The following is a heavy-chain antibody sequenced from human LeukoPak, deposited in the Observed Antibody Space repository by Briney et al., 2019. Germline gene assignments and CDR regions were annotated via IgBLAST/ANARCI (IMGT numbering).Heavy chain of an antibody. V-gene: IGHV3-7*01. D-gene: IGHD6-19*01. CDR3: ARAAEAVAGRRNWYFDL. Sequence: GGSLRLSCAASGFTFSSYWMSWVRQAPGKGLEWVANIKQDGSEKYYVDSVKGRFTISRDNAKNSLYLQMNSLRAEDTAVYYCARAAEAVAGRRNWYFDLWGRGTLVTVSS. J-gene: IGHJ2*01. CDR1: GFTFSSYW. CDR2: IKQDGSEK.